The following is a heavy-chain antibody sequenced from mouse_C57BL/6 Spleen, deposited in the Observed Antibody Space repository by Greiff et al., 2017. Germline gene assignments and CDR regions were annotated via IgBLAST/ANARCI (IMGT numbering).Heavy chain of an antibody. J-gene: IGHJ4*01. D-gene: IGHD3-2*02. V-gene: IGHV1-72*01. CDR2: IDPNSGGT. CDR1: GYTFTSYW. Sequence: QVQLQQPGAELVKPGASVKLSCKASGYTFTSYWMHWVKQRPGRGLEWIGRIDPNSGGTKYNEKFKNKATVTVDKPSSTAYMQLSSLTSEDSAVYYCANGRQLRLPGAMDYWGQGTSVTVSS. CDR3: ANGRQLRLPGAMDY.